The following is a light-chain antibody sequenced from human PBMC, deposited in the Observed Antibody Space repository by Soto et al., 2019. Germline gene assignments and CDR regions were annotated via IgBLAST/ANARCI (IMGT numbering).Light chain of an antibody. J-gene: IGLJ3*02. CDR3: GTWDSSLSAGV. Sequence: QSVLTQPPSVSAAPGQKVTISCSGSNSNIGNNYVSWYQQLPGTAPKLLIYENNKRPSGIPDRFSGSKSGTSATLGITGRQTGDEADYYCGTWDSSLSAGVFGGGTKLTVL. V-gene: IGLV1-51*02. CDR1: NSNIGNNY. CDR2: ENN.